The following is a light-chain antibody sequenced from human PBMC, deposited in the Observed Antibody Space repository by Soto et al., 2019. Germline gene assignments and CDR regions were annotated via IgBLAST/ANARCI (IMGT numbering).Light chain of an antibody. CDR1: QSVYTNY. V-gene: IGKV3-20*01. J-gene: IGKJ2*01. CDR3: QHYGSSPPVYT. Sequence: EIVLTQSPGTLSLSPGERATLSCRASQSVYTNYLAWYQQKPGQAPRLLIYGASRRATGVPDRFSGSGSETDFNLTISRLEAEDVAVDYCQHYGSSPPVYTFGQGTKLEIK. CDR2: GAS.